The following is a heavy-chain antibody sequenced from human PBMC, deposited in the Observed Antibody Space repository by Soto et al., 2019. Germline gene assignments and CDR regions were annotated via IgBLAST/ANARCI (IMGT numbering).Heavy chain of an antibody. CDR3: AKGRIYAAESGRPFDI. D-gene: IGHD2-15*01. CDR2: IRNKANSYST. CDR1: GFTFSDHY. J-gene: IGHJ3*02. Sequence: GGSLRLSCAASGFTFSDHYMDWVRQAPGKGLEWVGRIRNKANSYSTQYAASVKVRFTISRDDSNTSLSLQINSLKSEDIAVYYCAKGRIYAAESGRPFDIWGQGTVVTVS. V-gene: IGHV3-72*01.